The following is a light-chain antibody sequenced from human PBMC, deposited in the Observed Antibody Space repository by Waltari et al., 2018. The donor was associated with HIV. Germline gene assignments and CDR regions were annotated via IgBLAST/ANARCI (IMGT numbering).Light chain of an antibody. V-gene: IGLV1-47*02. CDR2: SND. J-gene: IGLJ3*02. CDR1: SSKIVSTV. CDR3: AAWDDSLSAWV. Sequence: QSVLTQPPSESGTPGQRFRISYSRSSSKIVSTVLYWYQQLPGTAPKLLMYSNDERPSGVPDRFSGSKSGTSASLAISGLRSEDEADYYCAAWDDSLSAWVFGGGTKLTVL.